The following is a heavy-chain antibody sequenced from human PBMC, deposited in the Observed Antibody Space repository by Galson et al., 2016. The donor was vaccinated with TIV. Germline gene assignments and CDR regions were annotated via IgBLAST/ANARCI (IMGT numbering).Heavy chain of an antibody. CDR3: AREEASGHDPFRVTIGFEN. CDR1: GFTFSYYP. J-gene: IGHJ4*02. Sequence: SLRLSCAASGFTFSYYPMQWVRQAPGKALEWVAIISYDGTIGTYADSVKGRFTISRDNSKNTLYLQMNSLRAEDTAVYYCAREEASGHDPFRVTIGFENWGQGTLVTVSS. V-gene: IGHV3-30*04. D-gene: IGHD5-12*01. CDR2: ISYDGTIG.